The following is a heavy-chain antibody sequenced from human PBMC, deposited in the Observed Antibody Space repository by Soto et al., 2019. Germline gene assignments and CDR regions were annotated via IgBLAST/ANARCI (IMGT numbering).Heavy chain of an antibody. Sequence: EVPLVESGGGLIQRGGSLRLSCAASGFTLSTYSLNWVRQAPRKGLEWLSYISGSSNTIYYADSVKSRFTISRDNAKNSLYLQMNSLRDEDTAVYFCARGFDLQYGMDVWGQGTTVTVSS. V-gene: IGHV3-48*02. D-gene: IGHD3-10*01. J-gene: IGHJ6*02. CDR1: GFTLSTYS. CDR2: ISGSSNTI. CDR3: ARGFDLQYGMDV.